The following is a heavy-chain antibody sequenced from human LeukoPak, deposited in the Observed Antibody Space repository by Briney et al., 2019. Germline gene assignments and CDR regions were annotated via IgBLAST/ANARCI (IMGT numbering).Heavy chain of an antibody. J-gene: IGHJ4*02. CDR3: ARDPEFSSSWCFDY. V-gene: IGHV3-21*01. CDR1: GFTFSSYS. Sequence: GGSLRLSCAASGFTFSSYSMNWVRQAPGKGLEWVSSISSSSSYIYYADSVKGRFTISRDNAKNSLYLQMNSLRAEDTAVYYCARDPEFSSSWCFDYWGQGTLVTVSS. D-gene: IGHD6-13*01. CDR2: ISSSSSYI.